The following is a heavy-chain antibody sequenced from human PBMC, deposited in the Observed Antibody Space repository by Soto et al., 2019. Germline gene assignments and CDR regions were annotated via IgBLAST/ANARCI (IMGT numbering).Heavy chain of an antibody. V-gene: IGHV3-21*01. CDR1: GFTFSSYS. J-gene: IGHJ4*02. Sequence: GGSLRLSCAASGFTFSSYSMNWVRQAPGKGLEWVSSISSSSSYIYYADSVKGRFTISRDNAKNSLYLQMNSLRAEDTAVYYCAREGIAAAGTVDYWGQGTLVTVSS. CDR2: ISSSSSYI. D-gene: IGHD6-13*01. CDR3: AREGIAAAGTVDY.